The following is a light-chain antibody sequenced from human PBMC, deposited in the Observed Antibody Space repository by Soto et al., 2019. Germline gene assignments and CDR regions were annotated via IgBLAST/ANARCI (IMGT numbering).Light chain of an antibody. Sequence: ILLPQSPGTLSLSPGERTTLSCRASQSVPSTYLAWYQQKPGQAPRLLIYGASTRATGIPDRFSRSGSGTDFNLTISRLEPEDFAVYFCQPYGFSPPFTFGPGHKVD. J-gene: IGKJ3*01. CDR3: QPYGFSPPFT. CDR2: GAS. CDR1: QSVPSTY. V-gene: IGKV3-20*01.